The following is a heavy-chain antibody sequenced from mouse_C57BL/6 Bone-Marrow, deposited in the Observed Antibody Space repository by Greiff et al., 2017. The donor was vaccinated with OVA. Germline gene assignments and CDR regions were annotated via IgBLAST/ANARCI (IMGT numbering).Heavy chain of an antibody. D-gene: IGHD2-4*01. J-gene: IGHJ4*01. CDR2: IGPGSGST. CDR1: GYTFTSYG. V-gene: IGHV1-77*01. Sequence: VQLQQSGAELARPGASVKLSCKASGYTFTSYGINWVKQRPGQGLEWIGKIGPGSGSTYYNEKFKGKATLTADKSSSTAYMQLSSLTSEDSAVYFCARRDYDDAMDYWGQGTSVTVSS. CDR3: ARRDYDDAMDY.